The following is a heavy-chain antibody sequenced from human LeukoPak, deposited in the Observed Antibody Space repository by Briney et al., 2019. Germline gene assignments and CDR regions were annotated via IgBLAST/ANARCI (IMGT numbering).Heavy chain of an antibody. CDR1: GLTFSNYA. CDR3: VKYNSGLYDF. V-gene: IGHV3-64D*06. Sequence: GGSLRLSCSASGLTFSNYAFHWVRQAPGQGLECASAISNDGVSTYYADSVKGRFTISRDNSNKTLYLQMSSLRAEDTAVYYCVKYNSGLYDFWGQGILVTVSS. J-gene: IGHJ4*02. D-gene: IGHD1-14*01. CDR2: ISNDGVST.